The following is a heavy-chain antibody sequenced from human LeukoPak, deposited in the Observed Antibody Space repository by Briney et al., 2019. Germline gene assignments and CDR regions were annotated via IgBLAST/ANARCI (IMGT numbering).Heavy chain of an antibody. D-gene: IGHD3-22*01. CDR3: VRLRRNSDTSGFYYYYDF. CDR2: ISVRSNYI. Sequence: PGGSLRLSCAASGYTSSSYSINWVRQAPGKGLEWVSTISVRSNYIYYADSVRGRFRISKDNARDPLYLKMNSFRAEDTAVYYCVRLRRNSDTSGFYYYYDFWGQGTLVTVSS. V-gene: IGHV3-21*01. J-gene: IGHJ4*02. CDR1: GYTSSSYS.